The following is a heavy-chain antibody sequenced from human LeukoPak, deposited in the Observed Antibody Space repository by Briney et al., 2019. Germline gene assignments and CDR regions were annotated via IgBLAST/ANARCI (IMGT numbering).Heavy chain of an antibody. Sequence: GASVKVSCKASGYIFTDNYMHWVRQTPGQGLEWIAWINPKTGATAYAQRFQGRITVPSDTSINTAYMDLSSLTSDDTAVFYCARDLTANIDSSYWGQGTLVTVSP. CDR1: GYIFTDNY. J-gene: IGHJ4*02. V-gene: IGHV1-2*02. CDR3: ARDLTANIDSSY. D-gene: IGHD4-11*01. CDR2: INPKTGAT.